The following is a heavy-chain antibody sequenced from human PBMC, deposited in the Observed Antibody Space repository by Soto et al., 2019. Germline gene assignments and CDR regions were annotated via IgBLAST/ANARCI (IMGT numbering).Heavy chain of an antibody. CDR3: ARGPLVRFLEWLLSPGYYGMDV. V-gene: IGHV4-30-4*01. J-gene: IGHJ6*02. D-gene: IGHD3-3*01. Sequence: PSETLSLTCTVSGGSISSGDYYWSWIRQPPGKGLEWIGYIYYSGSTYYNPSLKSRVTISVDTSKNQFSLKLSSVTAADTAVYNCARGPLVRFLEWLLSPGYYGMDVWGQGTTVTSP. CDR2: IYYSGST. CDR1: GGSISSGDYY.